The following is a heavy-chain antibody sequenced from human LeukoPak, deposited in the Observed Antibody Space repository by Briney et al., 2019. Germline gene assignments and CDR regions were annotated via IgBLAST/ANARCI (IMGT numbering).Heavy chain of an antibody. Sequence: ASVRVSCKASVYPFSSYGINWVRQAPGQGLEWMGWIRVENGNTNSAQKFQDRVTMPTDTSTTTAYMELRGLTSDATAVYYCARSGYDWVQLYLGSDYWGQGTLVTVSS. V-gene: IGHV1-18*01. CDR2: IRVENGNT. CDR1: VYPFSSYG. J-gene: IGHJ4*02. D-gene: IGHD5-12*01. CDR3: ARSGYDWVQLYLGSDY.